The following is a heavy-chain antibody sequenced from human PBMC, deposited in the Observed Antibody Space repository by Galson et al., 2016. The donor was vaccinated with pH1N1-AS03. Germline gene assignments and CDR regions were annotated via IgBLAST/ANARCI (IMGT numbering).Heavy chain of an antibody. J-gene: IGHJ5*01. CDR2: ISYDGSNK. CDR3: ARGYDDSGPDDHRLFDS. CDR1: GFTFSDFA. V-gene: IGHV3-30-3*01. Sequence: SLRLSCAASGFTFSDFAMHWVRQAPGKGLDWVAVISYDGSNKYYEDSVKGRFTISRDNAKNMLYLQMNSLRADDAAVYYCARGYDDSGPDDHRLFDSWGQGAQVTVSS. D-gene: IGHD3-22*01.